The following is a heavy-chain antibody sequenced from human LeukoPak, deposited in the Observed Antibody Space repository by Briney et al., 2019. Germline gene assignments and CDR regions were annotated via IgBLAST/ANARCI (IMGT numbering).Heavy chain of an antibody. D-gene: IGHD1-1*01. V-gene: IGHV3-23*01. CDR2: ISGSGGST. J-gene: IGHJ2*01. CDR3: ARARNWNGWHFDL. CDR1: GFTFSSYG. Sequence: GGSLRLSCAASGFTFSSYGMSWVRQAPGKGLEWVSAISGSGGSTYYADSVKGRFTISRDNSKNSLYLQMNSLRAEDTAVYYCARARNWNGWHFDLWGRGTLVTVSS.